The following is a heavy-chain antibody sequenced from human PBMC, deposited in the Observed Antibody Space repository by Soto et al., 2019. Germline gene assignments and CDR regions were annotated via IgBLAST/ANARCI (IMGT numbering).Heavy chain of an antibody. D-gene: IGHD2-15*01. CDR1: GFTFSSYS. Sequence: EVQLVESGGGLVKTGGSLRLSCAASGFTFSSYSMNWVRQAPGKGLEWVSSISSSSSYIYYADSVKGRFTISRDNAKNSLYLQMNSLRAEDTAVYYCARDLVAAIPRFDYWGQGTLVTVSS. CDR3: ARDLVAAIPRFDY. CDR2: ISSSSSYI. J-gene: IGHJ4*02. V-gene: IGHV3-21*01.